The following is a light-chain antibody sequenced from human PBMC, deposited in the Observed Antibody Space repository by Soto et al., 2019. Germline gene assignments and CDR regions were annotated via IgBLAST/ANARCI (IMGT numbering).Light chain of an antibody. CDR1: QSVSNNY. CDR2: GAS. Sequence: EIVLPQSPGTLSLSPGERATLSCRASQSVSNNYLAWYQQKPGQAPRLLIYGASNRATGIPDRFSGSGSGTDFTLTISRLEPEDFAVYYCQQYGSSGTVGQGTKVDI. V-gene: IGKV3-20*01. CDR3: QQYGSSGT. J-gene: IGKJ1*01.